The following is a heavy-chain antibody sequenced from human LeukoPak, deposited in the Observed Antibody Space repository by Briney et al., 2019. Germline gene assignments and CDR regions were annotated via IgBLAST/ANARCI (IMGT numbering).Heavy chain of an antibody. D-gene: IGHD3-9*01. V-gene: IGHV1-2*02. CDR3: ARGGYDILTGYSLGAFDI. CDR2: INPNSGGT. CDR1: GDTFTRNW. J-gene: IGHJ3*02. Sequence: ASVKVSCKTSGDTFTRNWMHWIRQAPGQGLEWMGWINPNSGGTNYAQKFQGRVTMTRDTSISTAYMELSRLRSDDTAVYYCARGGYDILTGYSLGAFDIWGQGTMVTVSS.